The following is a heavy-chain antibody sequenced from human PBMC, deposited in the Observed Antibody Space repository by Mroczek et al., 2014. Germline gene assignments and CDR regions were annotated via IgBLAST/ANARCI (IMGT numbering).Heavy chain of an antibody. D-gene: IGHD6-6*01. Sequence: QVQLQQSGPGLVKPSQTLSLTCTVSGGSISSGGYYWSWIRQHPGKGLEWIGYIYYSGSTYYNPSLKSRVTISVDTSKNQFSLKLSSVTAADTAVYYCARWEYSSSYAFDIWGQGTMVTVSS. V-gene: IGHV4-31*03. J-gene: IGHJ3*02. CDR3: ARWEYSSSYAFDI. CDR1: GGSISSGGYY. CDR2: IYYSGST.